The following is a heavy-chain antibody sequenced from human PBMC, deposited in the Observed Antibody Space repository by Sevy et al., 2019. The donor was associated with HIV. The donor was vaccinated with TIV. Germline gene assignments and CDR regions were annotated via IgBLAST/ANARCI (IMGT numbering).Heavy chain of an antibody. CDR1: GFTFDDYA. Sequence: GGSLRLSCAASGFTFDDYAMHWVRQAPGKGLEWVSGISWNSGSIGYADSVKGRFTISRDNAKNSLYLQMNSLRAEDTALYYCAKDIERWQQLPTDYWGQGTLVTVSS. V-gene: IGHV3-9*01. CDR3: AKDIERWQQLPTDY. D-gene: IGHD6-13*01. J-gene: IGHJ4*02. CDR2: ISWNSGSI.